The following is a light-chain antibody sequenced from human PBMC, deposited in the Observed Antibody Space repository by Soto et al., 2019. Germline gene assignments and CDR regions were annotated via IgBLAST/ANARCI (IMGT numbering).Light chain of an antibody. CDR3: SSYAGSNNLYV. V-gene: IGLV2-8*01. J-gene: IGLJ1*01. CDR1: SSDIGVYNY. Sequence: QSVLTQPPSASGSPGQSVTISCTVTSSDIGVYNYVSWYQQHPGKAPKLMIYEVSKRPSGVPDRFSGSKSGNTASLTVSGLQAEDEAAYYCSSYAGSNNLYVFGTGTKVTVL. CDR2: EVS.